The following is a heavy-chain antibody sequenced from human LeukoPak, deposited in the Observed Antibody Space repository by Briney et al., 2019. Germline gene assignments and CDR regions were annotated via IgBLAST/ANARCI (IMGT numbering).Heavy chain of an antibody. D-gene: IGHD6-6*01. Sequence: ASVTLSCEASDYTFTSFGLNWLRQVPGQWLELLGWISRDSTNGKFAQKFQGRVTMTIDTSTGTADMELRSLRSDDTALYYCAISSSVHYYYYMDVWGKGTAVTVSS. V-gene: IGHV1-18*01. CDR1: DYTFTSFG. CDR3: AISSSVHYYYYMDV. J-gene: IGHJ6*03. CDR2: ISRDSTNG.